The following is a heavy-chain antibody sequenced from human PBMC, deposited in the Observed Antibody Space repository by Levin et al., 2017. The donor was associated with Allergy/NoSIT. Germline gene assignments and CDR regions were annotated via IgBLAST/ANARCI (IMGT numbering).Heavy chain of an antibody. J-gene: IGHJ3*02. CDR1: GFSFSGSA. Sequence: PGGSLRLSCAASGFSFSGSAMHWVRQAPGKGLEWVAVISYDGTNIYYADSVKGRFSISRDNSKNTLYLQMSSLRSEDTAVYYCAREGGQGVFDIWGQGTMVTVSS. CDR2: ISYDGTNI. CDR3: AREGGQGVFDI. V-gene: IGHV3-30*04. D-gene: IGHD1-26*01.